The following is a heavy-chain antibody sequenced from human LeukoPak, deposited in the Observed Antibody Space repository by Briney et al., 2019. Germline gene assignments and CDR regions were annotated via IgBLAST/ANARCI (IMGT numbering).Heavy chain of an antibody. D-gene: IGHD1-14*01. CDR2: IYTSGST. V-gene: IGHV4-61*02. Sequence: SETLSLTCTVSGGSISSSSYCWSWIRQPAGKGLEWIGRIYTSGSTNYNPSLKSRVTISVNTSKNQFSLKLSSVTAADTAVHYCARDRDDNLFDYWGQGTLVTVSS. J-gene: IGHJ4*02. CDR3: ARDRDDNLFDY. CDR1: GGSISSSSYC.